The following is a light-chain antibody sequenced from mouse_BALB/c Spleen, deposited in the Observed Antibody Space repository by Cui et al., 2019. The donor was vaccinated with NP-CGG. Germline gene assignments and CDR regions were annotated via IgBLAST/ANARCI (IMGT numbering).Light chain of an antibody. V-gene: IGLV1*01. CDR2: GTN. CDR3: GLWYNNHWV. J-gene: IGLJ1*01. Sequence: QAVVTQESALTTSPGETVTLTCRSSTGAVTTSNYANWVQEKQDHLFTGLIGGTNNRAPGVPARFSGSLIGDKAALTITGAQTEDEAIYFCGLWYNNHWVFGGGTKLTVL. CDR1: TGAVTTSNY.